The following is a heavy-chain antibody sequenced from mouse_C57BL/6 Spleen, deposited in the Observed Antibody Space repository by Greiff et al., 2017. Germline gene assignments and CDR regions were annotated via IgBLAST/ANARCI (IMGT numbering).Heavy chain of an antibody. CDR1: GYTFTSYW. CDR3: ARAYDSSVAWFAY. Sequence: QVHVKQPGTELVKPGASVKLSCKASGYTFTSYWMHWVKQRPGQGLEWIGNINPSNGGTNYNEKFKGKATLTVDKSSSTAYMQLSSLTSEDSAVYYCARAYDSSVAWFAYWGQGTLVTVSA. CDR2: INPSNGGT. V-gene: IGHV1-53*01. D-gene: IGHD1-1*01. J-gene: IGHJ3*01.